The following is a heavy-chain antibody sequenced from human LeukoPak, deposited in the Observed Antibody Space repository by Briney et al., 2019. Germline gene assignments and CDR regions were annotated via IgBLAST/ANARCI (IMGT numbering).Heavy chain of an antibody. J-gene: IGHJ4*02. V-gene: IGHV4-34*01. Sequence: SETLSLTCAVYGGSFSGYYWSWIRQPPGKGLEWIGEINHSGSTNYNPSLKSRVTISVDTSKNQFSLKLSSVTAADTAVYYCASAGDNPDYWGQGTLVTVSS. D-gene: IGHD1-26*01. CDR2: INHSGST. CDR3: ASAGDNPDY. CDR1: GGSFSGYY.